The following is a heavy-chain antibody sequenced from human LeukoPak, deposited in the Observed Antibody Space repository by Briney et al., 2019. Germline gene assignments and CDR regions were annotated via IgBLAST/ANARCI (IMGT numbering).Heavy chain of an antibody. Sequence: SETLSLTCTVSGDYITTTNYYWAWIRQPTGKGLEWIASIFYSGNTYYNPSLKSRVIISMDTSRKQISLKLTSVTATDTALYYCARRSRLYKHETTGYHDSWGQGTLVTVSS. CDR3: ARRSRLYKHETTGYHDS. D-gene: IGHD3-9*01. CDR1: GDYITTTNYY. J-gene: IGHJ4*02. V-gene: IGHV4-39*01. CDR2: IFYSGNT.